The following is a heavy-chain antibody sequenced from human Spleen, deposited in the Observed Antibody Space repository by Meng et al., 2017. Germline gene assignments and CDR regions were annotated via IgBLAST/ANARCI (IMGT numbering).Heavy chain of an antibody. J-gene: IGHJ4*02. Sequence: GESLKISCVVSGLPFSTYALTWVRQAPGKGLEWVAYISGSGGNTYYVDSVKGRFAISRVNAKNSLYLQMNSLRAEDTAIYYCARVVMTTVTIDYWGQGTLVTVSS. CDR2: ISGSGGNT. CDR1: GLPFSTYA. CDR3: ARVVMTTVTIDY. D-gene: IGHD4-17*01. V-gene: IGHV3-48*03.